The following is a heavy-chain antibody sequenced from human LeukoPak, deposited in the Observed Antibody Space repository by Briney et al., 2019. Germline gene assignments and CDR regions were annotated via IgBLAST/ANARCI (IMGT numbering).Heavy chain of an antibody. D-gene: IGHD3-22*01. J-gene: IGHJ4*02. CDR1: GGSFSGYY. V-gene: IGHV4-34*01. CDR3: ACVYDSSGYYPF. CDR2: INHSGST. Sequence: SETLSLTCAVYGGSFSGYYWSWIRQPPGKGLEWIGEINHSGSTNYNPSLKSRVTISVDTSKNQFSLKLSSVTAADTAVYYRACVYDSSGYYPFWGQGTLVTVSS.